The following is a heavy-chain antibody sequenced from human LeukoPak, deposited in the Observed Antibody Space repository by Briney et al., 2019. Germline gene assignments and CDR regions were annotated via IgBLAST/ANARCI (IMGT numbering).Heavy chain of an antibody. CDR1: GFTFSSYA. CDR2: ISGSGGST. D-gene: IGHD2-21*02. J-gene: IGHJ3*02. Sequence: GGSLRLSCAASGFTFSSYAMSWVRQAPGKGLEWVSAISGSGGSTYYADSVKGRFTISRDNSKNTLYLQMNSLRAEETAVYYCAKASFIVVVTAIDAFDIWGQGTMVTVSS. V-gene: IGHV3-23*01. CDR3: AKASFIVVVTAIDAFDI.